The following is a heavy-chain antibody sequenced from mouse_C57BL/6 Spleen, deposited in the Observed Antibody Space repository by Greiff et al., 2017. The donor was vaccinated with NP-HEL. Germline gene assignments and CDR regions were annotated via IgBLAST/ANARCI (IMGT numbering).Heavy chain of an antibody. V-gene: IGHV5-6*01. J-gene: IGHJ2*01. CDR2: ISSGGSYT. D-gene: IGHD1-1*01. CDR1: GFTFSSYG. Sequence: EVQRVESGGDLVKPGGSLKLSCAASGFTFSSYGMSWVRQTPDKRLEWVATISSGGSYTYYPDSVKGRFTISRDNAKNTLYLQMSSLKSEDTAMYYCARTTVVATNYFDYWGQGTTLTVSS. CDR3: ARTTVVATNYFDY.